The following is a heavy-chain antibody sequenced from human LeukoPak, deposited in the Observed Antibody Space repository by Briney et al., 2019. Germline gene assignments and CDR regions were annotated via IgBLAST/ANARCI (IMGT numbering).Heavy chain of an antibody. Sequence: ASVNVSYKFSGYTLTELSMQWVRQAPGKGLECMVGLDPEDGETLYAQNFQGRLLMTEDTSTDTVYIAQSSVRCEHTPVFYCAANRRNYYADYWGQGTLVTVSS. J-gene: IGHJ4*02. V-gene: IGHV1-24*01. CDR1: GYTLTELS. CDR2: LDPEDGET. CDR3: AANRRNYYADY. D-gene: IGHD3-10*01.